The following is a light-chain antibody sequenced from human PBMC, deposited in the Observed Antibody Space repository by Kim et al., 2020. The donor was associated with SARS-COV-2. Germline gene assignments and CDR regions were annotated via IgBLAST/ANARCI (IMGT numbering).Light chain of an antibody. CDR3: NSRDSSGNHLV. CDR1: SLRSYY. CDR2: GKN. V-gene: IGLV3-19*01. Sequence: ALGQTVRITCQGDSLRSYYASWYQQKPGQAPVLVIYGKNNRPSGIPDRFAGSSSGNTASLTITGAQAEDEADYYCNSRDSSGNHLVFGGGTQLTVL. J-gene: IGLJ2*01.